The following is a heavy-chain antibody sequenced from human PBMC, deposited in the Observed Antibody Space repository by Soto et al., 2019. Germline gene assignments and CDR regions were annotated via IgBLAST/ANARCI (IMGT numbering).Heavy chain of an antibody. CDR2: MNPNSGNT. V-gene: IGHV1-8*01. D-gene: IGHD6-19*01. Sequence: GASVKVSCKASGYTFTSYGINWVRQATGQGLEWMGWMNPNSGNTGYAQKFQGRVTMTRNTSISTAYMELSSLRSEDTAVYYCARDSSGWYYYYYGMDVWGQGTTVTVSS. CDR1: GYTFTSYG. CDR3: ARDSSGWYYYYYGMDV. J-gene: IGHJ6*02.